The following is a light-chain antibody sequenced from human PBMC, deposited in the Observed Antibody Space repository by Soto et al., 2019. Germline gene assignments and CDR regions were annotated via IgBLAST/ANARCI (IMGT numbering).Light chain of an antibody. CDR2: EVS. J-gene: IGLJ1*01. V-gene: IGLV2-14*01. CDR3: SAYTRSSTLV. CDR1: SSDVGGYNY. Sequence: QSALPQPASVSGSPGPSITISCTGTSSDVGGYNYVSWYKQHPGKDPKLMIYEVSNRPSGVSNRFSGSKSGNTASLTISGLQAEDEAYYCCSAYTRSSTLVFGTGTKVTDL.